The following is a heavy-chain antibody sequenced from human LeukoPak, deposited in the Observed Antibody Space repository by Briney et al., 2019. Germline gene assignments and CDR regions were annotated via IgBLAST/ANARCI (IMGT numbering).Heavy chain of an antibody. D-gene: IGHD1-1*01. CDR1: GLTFSTYV. CDR3: AKGNWRYFDY. J-gene: IGHJ4*02. CDR2: ISGSGGST. V-gene: IGHV3-23*01. Sequence: GRSLRLSCAASGLTFSTYVMSWVRQAPGKGLELVSAISGSGGSTYYAGCGKGLFTISRDNSKNTLYRQMNSLGADDTAVYYCAKGNWRYFDYWGQGTLVTVSS.